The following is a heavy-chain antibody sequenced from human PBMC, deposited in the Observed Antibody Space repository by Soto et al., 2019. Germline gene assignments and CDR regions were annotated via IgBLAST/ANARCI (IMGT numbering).Heavy chain of an antibody. V-gene: IGHV4-4*07. J-gene: IGHJ4*02. D-gene: IGHD4-17*01. CDR2: IHSSGST. CDR3: ARDFGDYRVSDF. Sequence: SETLSLTCAVSGGSITNYYWSWMWQPAGEGLEWIGRIHSSGSTYYNPSLTRRVTMSVDTSKRQLSLKLSAVTAADTAVYYGARDFGDYRVSDFWGQGTLVTVSS. CDR1: GGSITNYY.